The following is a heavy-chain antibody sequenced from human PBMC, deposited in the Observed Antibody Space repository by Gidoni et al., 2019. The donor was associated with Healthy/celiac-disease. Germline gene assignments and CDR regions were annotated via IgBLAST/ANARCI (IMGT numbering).Heavy chain of an antibody. CDR3: AKGSSVRGYNWFDP. CDR1: GFTFRSYG. D-gene: IGHD3-10*01. Sequence: QVQLVESGGGVVPPGRSLRLSCAASGFTFRSYGMHWVRQAPGKGLEWVAVISYDGSNKYYADSVKGRFTISRDNSKNTLYLQMNSLRAEDTAVYYCAKGSSVRGYNWFDPWGQGTLVTVSS. CDR2: ISYDGSNK. J-gene: IGHJ5*02. V-gene: IGHV3-30*18.